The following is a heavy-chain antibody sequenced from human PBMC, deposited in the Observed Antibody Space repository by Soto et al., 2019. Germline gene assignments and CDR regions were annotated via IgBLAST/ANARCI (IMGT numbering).Heavy chain of an antibody. CDR1: GFTFSSYG. CDR2: IWYDGSNK. V-gene: IGHV3-33*01. CDR3: ARDIPTVTIGRLPGATVDY. D-gene: IGHD4-17*01. J-gene: IGHJ4*02. Sequence: QVQLVESGGGVVQPGRSLRLSCAASGFTFSSYGMHWVRQAPGKGLEWVAVIWYDGSNKYYADSVKGRFTISRDNSKNTLYLQMNSLRAEDTAVYYCARDIPTVTIGRLPGATVDYWGQGTLVTVSS.